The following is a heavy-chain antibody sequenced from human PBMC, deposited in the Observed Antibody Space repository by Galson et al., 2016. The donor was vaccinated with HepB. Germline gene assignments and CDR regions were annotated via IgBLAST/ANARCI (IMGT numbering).Heavy chain of an antibody. J-gene: IGHJ4*02. D-gene: IGHD3-16*01. CDR3: ARVDDNVWD. V-gene: IGHV4-59*01. Sequence: SETLSLTCTVSGGSISSYYWSWIRQPPGKGLEWIGYIYSSGSTNFYPSLKSRVSISLDTSKNNFSLKVNSVTPADTAVYYCARVDDNVWDRGQGTRVIVSS. CDR2: IYSSGST. CDR1: GGSISSYY.